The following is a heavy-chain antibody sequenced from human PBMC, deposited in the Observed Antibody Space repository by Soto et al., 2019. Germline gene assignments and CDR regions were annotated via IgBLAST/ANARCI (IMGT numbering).Heavy chain of an antibody. CDR3: ARDLAIVASPRQNWYDP. J-gene: IGHJ5*02. V-gene: IGHV1-46*01. Sequence: GASVKVSCKASGYTFTSYYMHWVRQAPGQGLEWMGIINPSGGSTSYAQKFQGRVTMTRDTSTSTVYMGLSSLRSEDTAVYYCARDLAIVASPRQNWYDPWGQGTLVTVSS. CDR2: INPSGGST. CDR1: GYTFTSYY. D-gene: IGHD6-6*01.